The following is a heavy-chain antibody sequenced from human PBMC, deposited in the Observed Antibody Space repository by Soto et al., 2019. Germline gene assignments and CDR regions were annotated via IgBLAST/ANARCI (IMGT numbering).Heavy chain of an antibody. CDR3: VRVLPPRRVFGMDV. V-gene: IGHV5-10-1*01. Sequence: LKISCKGSGYRFTRYWINWVRQMPGKGLEWMGRIDPTDSYTNYSPSFQGHVTISADKSISTAYLQWSSLKASDTAMYYCVRVLPPRRVFGMDVWGQGTTVTVSS. J-gene: IGHJ6*02. CDR2: IDPTDSYT. D-gene: IGHD3-16*01. CDR1: GYRFTRYW.